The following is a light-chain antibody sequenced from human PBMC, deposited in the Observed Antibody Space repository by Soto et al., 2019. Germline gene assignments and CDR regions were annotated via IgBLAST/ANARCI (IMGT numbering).Light chain of an antibody. CDR3: CSYAGGYTHAV. V-gene: IGLV2-11*01. Sequence: QSALTQPASVSGSPGQSITISCTGTNSDVGAYNCVSWYQQHPGKAPKLMIYDVSKRPSGVPDRFSGSKSGNTASLTISGLQAEDEADYYCCSYAGGYTHAVFGGGTKLTVL. CDR2: DVS. CDR1: NSDVGAYNC. J-gene: IGLJ2*01.